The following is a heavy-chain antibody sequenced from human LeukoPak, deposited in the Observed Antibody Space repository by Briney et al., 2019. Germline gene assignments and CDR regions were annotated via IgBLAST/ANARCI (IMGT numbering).Heavy chain of an antibody. J-gene: IGHJ3*02. Sequence: GGSLRLSCAASGFTFSSYAMNWVRQGPGKGLEWVSGISGSGDNTYYADSVKGRFTISRDNSKNTLYLQMNSLRAGDTAVYYCARETMVRGVSAFDIWGQGTMVTVSS. CDR1: GFTFSSYA. V-gene: IGHV3-23*01. D-gene: IGHD3-10*01. CDR3: ARETMVRGVSAFDI. CDR2: ISGSGDNT.